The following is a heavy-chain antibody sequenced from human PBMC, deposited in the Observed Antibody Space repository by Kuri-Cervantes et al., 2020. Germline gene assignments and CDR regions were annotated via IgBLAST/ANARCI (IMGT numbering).Heavy chain of an antibody. J-gene: IGHJ5*02. CDR3: AKGYSGSYSPDL. CDR1: GFSFSHYW. CDR2: IDTDGTIT. V-gene: IGHV3-74*01. Sequence: GGSLRLSCVASGFSFSHYWMSWVRQAPGKGLVWVSRIDTDGTITNCADSVKGRFTISRDNSKNTVYLQMNSLRAEDTAVYYCAKGYSGSYSPDLWGQGTLVTVSS. D-gene: IGHD1-26*01.